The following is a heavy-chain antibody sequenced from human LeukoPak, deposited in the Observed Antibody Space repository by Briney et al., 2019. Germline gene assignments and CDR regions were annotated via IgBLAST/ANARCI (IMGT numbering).Heavy chain of an antibody. Sequence: PSETLSLTCTVSGGSISSYYWSWIRQPPGKGLEWIGYIYYSGSTNYNPSLKSRVTISVDTSKNQFSLKLSSVTAADTAVYYCARHGDWNYVAAFDIWGQGQWSPSLQ. D-gene: IGHD1-7*01. CDR2: IYYSGST. CDR1: GGSISSYY. CDR3: ARHGDWNYVAAFDI. V-gene: IGHV4-59*08. J-gene: IGHJ3*02.